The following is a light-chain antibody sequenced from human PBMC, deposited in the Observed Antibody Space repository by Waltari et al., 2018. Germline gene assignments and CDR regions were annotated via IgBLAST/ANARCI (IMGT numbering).Light chain of an antibody. J-gene: IGKJ4*01. CDR3: LQPNSYPLT. V-gene: IGKV1-17*01. Sequence: DIQMTQSPSSLSASVGDTVTITCRASQGIGNYLNWFQQKPEKAPKLLIYAATPLPSVVQSRFSGSGSRTEFTLTINSLQPEDFATYYCLQPNSYPLTFGGGTKVEIK. CDR2: AAT. CDR1: QGIGNY.